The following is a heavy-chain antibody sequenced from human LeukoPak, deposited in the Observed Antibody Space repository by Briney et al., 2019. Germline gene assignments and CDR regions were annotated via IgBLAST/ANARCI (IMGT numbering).Heavy chain of an antibody. D-gene: IGHD3-10*01. Sequence: GESLKISCKGSGYSFTSYWIGWVRQMPGKGLEWMGIIYPGDSDTRYSPSFQGQVTISADKSISTAYLQWSSLKASDTAMYYCARVSYYGSGSYYRTHYFDYWGQGTLVTVSS. CDR3: ARVSYYGSGSYYRTHYFDY. CDR2: IYPGDSDT. CDR1: GYSFTSYW. V-gene: IGHV5-51*01. J-gene: IGHJ4*02.